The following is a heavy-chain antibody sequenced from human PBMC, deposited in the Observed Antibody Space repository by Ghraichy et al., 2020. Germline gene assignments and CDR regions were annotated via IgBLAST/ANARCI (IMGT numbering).Heavy chain of an antibody. CDR3: ARSDSSGYYSDAFDI. J-gene: IGHJ3*02. CDR2: ISAYNGNT. D-gene: IGHD3-22*01. V-gene: IGHV1-18*04. CDR1: GYTFTSYG. Sequence: ASLKVSCKASGYTFTSYGISWVRQAPGQGLEWMGWISAYNGNTNYAQKLQGRVTMTTDTSTSTAYMELRSLRSDDTAVYYCARSDSSGYYSDAFDIWGQGTMVTVSS.